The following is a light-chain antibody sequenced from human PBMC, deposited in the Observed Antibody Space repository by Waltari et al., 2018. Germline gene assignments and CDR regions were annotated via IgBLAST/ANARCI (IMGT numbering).Light chain of an antibody. CDR2: YDT. Sequence: YVLTQPPSVSVAPGQTARITCDINNIGSRSVHWCQQRPGQAPGTVIHYDTDRPSGIPARFSGSNSGDTATLTISRVEAGDEVDYYCQVWDSSRAHVIFGGGTRLTVL. CDR1: NIGSRS. V-gene: IGLV3-21*04. CDR3: QVWDSSRAHVI. J-gene: IGLJ2*01.